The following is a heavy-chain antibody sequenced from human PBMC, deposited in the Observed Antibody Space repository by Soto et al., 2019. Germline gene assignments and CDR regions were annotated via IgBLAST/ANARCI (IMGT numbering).Heavy chain of an antibody. D-gene: IGHD2-15*01. J-gene: IGHJ4*02. CDR1: GFTFSTYA. Sequence: QPGGSLTLSCAASGFTFSTYAMSWVRRAPGKGLEWVSAVIGRGGNSKFYGDSVKGGFTISRDNSKNTLYLEMSITGAEAAAVYYCAKGGGSCCFDFWGQGT. V-gene: IGHV3-23*01. CDR2: VIGRGGNSK. CDR3: AKGGGSCCFDF.